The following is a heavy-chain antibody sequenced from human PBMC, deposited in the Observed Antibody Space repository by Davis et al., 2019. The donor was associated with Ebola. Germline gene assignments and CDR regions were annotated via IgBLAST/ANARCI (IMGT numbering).Heavy chain of an antibody. V-gene: IGHV3-30-3*01. D-gene: IGHD3-3*01. CDR2: ISYDGSNK. J-gene: IGHJ6*02. CDR3: ARDRGRRWLLSYYYGMDV. Sequence: PGGSLRLSCAASGFTFSSYAMHWVRQAPGKGLEWVAVISYDGSNKYYADSVKGRFTISRDNSKNTLYLQMNSLRAEDTAVYYCARDRGRRWLLSYYYGMDVWGQGTTVTVSS. CDR1: GFTFSSYA.